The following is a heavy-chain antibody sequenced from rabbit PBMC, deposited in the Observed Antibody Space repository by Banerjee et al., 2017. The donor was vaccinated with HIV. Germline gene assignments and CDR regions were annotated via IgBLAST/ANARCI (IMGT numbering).Heavy chain of an antibody. CDR3: ARDPYDYVDVIIL. CDR2: IGSSGST. D-gene: IGHD6-1*01. J-gene: IGHJ4*01. Sequence: QQLVESGGGLVKPGASLTLTCKASGFSFSSGYDMCCVRQAPGKGLEWIATIGSSGSTYYANWAKGRFTISKTSSTTVTLQMTSLTAADTAAYFCARDPYDYVDVIILWGQGTLVTVS. V-gene: IGHV1S40*01. CDR1: GFSFSSGYD.